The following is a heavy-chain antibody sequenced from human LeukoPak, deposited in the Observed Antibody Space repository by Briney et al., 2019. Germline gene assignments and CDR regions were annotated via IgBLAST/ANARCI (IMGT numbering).Heavy chain of an antibody. CDR3: AKMHSDSGYVRTAIDY. V-gene: IGHV3-23*01. CDR1: GFTFSSYA. CDR2: ISGSGGNT. J-gene: IGHJ4*02. D-gene: IGHD5-12*01. Sequence: GGSLRLSCAGSGFTFSSYAMGWVRQAPGKGLEWVSAISGSGGNTYYADSVKGRFTISRDNSKNTLYLQTNSLRAEDTAVYYCAKMHSDSGYVRTAIDYRGQGTLVTVSS.